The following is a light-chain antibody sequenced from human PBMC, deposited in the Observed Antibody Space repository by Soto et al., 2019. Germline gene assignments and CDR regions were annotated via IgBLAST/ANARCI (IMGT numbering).Light chain of an antibody. CDR3: QQYGSSPPT. CDR2: GAS. V-gene: IGKV3-20*01. Sequence: EIVLTQSPGTLSLSPGERATLSCRASQSVSTNYLAWYQRKPGQAPRLLIYGASSRATDIPNRFSGSESGTDFTLTITRLKAEDCAVYYCQQYGSSPPTFGQGTKVEIK. J-gene: IGKJ1*01. CDR1: QSVSTNY.